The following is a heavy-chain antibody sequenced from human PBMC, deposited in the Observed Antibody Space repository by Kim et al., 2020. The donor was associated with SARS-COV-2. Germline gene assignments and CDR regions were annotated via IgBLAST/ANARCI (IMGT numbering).Heavy chain of an antibody. CDR3: ARAIYNRNYFDM. Sequence: SETLSLTCAVYSGSFSGYYWSWIHQPPGKGLEWVGDIDPSGDTNYSPSLKSRVTLSVDTSKNQFSLRLNSVTAADTALYYCARAIYNRNYFDMWSQGTMVIVSA. CDR2: IDPSGDT. V-gene: IGHV4-34*01. D-gene: IGHD1-20*01. CDR1: SGSFSGYY. J-gene: IGHJ3*02.